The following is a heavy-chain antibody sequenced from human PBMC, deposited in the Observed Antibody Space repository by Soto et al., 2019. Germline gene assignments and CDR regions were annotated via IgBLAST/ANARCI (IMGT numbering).Heavy chain of an antibody. CDR2: IKSKTDGGTT. D-gene: IGHD3-22*01. Sequence: GGSLSLSCAASGFTFSNAWMSWVRQAPGKGLEWVGRIKSKTDGGTTDYAAPVKGRFTISRDDSKNTLYLQMNSLKTEDTAVYYCTTQGYYYDSSGYYNYWYFDLWGRGTLVTVSS. CDR3: TTQGYYYDSSGYYNYWYFDL. J-gene: IGHJ2*01. CDR1: GFTFSNAW. V-gene: IGHV3-15*01.